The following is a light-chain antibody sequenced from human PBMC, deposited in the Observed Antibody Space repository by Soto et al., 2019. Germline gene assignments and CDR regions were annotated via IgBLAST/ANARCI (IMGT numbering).Light chain of an antibody. V-gene: IGKV1D-12*01. CDR2: AAS. CDR3: PQAKSFPLT. J-gene: IGKJ4*01. Sequence: DIQMTQSPSSVSASVGDRVTITCRASQGISSCVAWYQQKPGKASKLLIYAASSLQSGVPSRFSGSGSGTDFTLTISSLQPEDFATYCCPQAKSFPLTFGGGTKVEIK. CDR1: QGISSC.